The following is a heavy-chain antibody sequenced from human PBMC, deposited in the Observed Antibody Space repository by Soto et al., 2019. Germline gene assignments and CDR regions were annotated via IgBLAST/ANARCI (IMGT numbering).Heavy chain of an antibody. J-gene: IGHJ4*02. D-gene: IGHD6-19*01. CDR2: INAGNGNT. CDR3: ARDLGGWPDY. V-gene: IGHV1-3*01. Sequence: ASVKVSCKASGYTFTSYAIHWVRQAPGQRLERMGWINAGNGNTKYSQKFQDRVTITRDTSASTAYMELGSLRSEDTAVYYCARDLGGWPDYWGQGTLVTVSS. CDR1: GYTFTSYA.